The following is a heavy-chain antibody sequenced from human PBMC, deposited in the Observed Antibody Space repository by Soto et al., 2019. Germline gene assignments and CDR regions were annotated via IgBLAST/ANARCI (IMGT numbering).Heavy chain of an antibody. J-gene: IGHJ4*02. CDR1: GGAMSSNT. V-gene: IGHV1-69*02. CDR2: IIPILGIA. CDR3: ATVPWSYYFDY. Sequence: CKYSGGAMSSNTRSCVRQAPGQGLEWMGRIIPILGIANYAQKFRGRVTITADKSTSTAYMELSGLRSEGTAVYYCATVPWSYYFDYWGQGTLGTVSS. D-gene: IGHD1-26*01.